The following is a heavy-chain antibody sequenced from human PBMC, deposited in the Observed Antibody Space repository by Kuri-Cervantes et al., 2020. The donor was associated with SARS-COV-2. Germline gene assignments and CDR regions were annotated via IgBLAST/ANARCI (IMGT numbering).Heavy chain of an antibody. J-gene: IGHJ4*02. CDR2: IYTSGST. V-gene: IGHV4-61*02. D-gene: IGHD3-3*01. Sequence: LRLSCTVSGCSISSGSYYWSWTRQPAGKGLEWIGRIYTSGSTNYNPSLKSRVTISVDTSKNQFSLKLSSVTAADTAVYYCARGSNYDFWSGYSTFDYWGQGTLVTVSS. CDR3: ARGSNYDFWSGYSTFDY. CDR1: GCSISSGSYY.